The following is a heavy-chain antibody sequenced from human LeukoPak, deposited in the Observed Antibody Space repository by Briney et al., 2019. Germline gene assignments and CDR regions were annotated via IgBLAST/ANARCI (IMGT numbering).Heavy chain of an antibody. V-gene: IGHV3-48*03. CDR2: IGSSGSTI. D-gene: IGHD3-3*01. CDR1: GLTFSGYE. Sequence: TGGSLRLSCAASGLTFSGYEMNWVRQAPGKGLEWVSYIGSSGSTIYYADSVKGRFTISRDNAKNSLYLQMNSLRAEDTAVYYCATGDDFWSGFSQLDYWGQGTLVTVSS. J-gene: IGHJ4*02. CDR3: ATGDDFWSGFSQLDY.